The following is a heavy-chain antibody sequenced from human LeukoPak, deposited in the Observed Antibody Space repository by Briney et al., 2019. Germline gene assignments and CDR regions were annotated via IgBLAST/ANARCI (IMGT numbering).Heavy chain of an antibody. CDR1: GFTFSNYW. J-gene: IGHJ4*02. CDR2: INSDGSST. V-gene: IGHV3-74*01. D-gene: IGHD6-19*01. CDR3: AARGYSSGWLVFDY. Sequence: GSLRLSCAASGFTFSNYWMHWVRQAPGKGLVWVSRINSDGSSTSYADSVKGRFTISRDNAKNTLYLQMNSLRAEDTAVYYCAARGYSSGWLVFDYWAQGTLVTVSS.